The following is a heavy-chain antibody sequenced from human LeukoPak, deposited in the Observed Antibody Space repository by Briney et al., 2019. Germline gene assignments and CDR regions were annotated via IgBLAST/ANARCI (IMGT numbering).Heavy chain of an antibody. D-gene: IGHD3-3*01. V-gene: IGHV1-69*05. Sequence: SVKVSCKASGGTFSSYAISWVRQAPGQGLEWMGGIIPIFGTANYAQKFQGRVTITTDESTSTAYMELSSLRSEDTAVYYCARGRRFLEWLPIDYWGQGTLVTVSS. J-gene: IGHJ4*02. CDR1: GGTFSSYA. CDR2: IIPIFGTA. CDR3: ARGRRFLEWLPIDY.